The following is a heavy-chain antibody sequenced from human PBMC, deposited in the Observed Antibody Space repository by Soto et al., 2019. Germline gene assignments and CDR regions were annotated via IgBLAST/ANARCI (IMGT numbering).Heavy chain of an antibody. CDR2: IIPIFGTA. D-gene: IGHD6-13*01. V-gene: IGHV1-69*13. CDR3: ARVAAAGTFYYGMDV. Sequence: GASVKVSCKASGGTFSSYAISWVRQAPGQGLEWMGGIIPIFGTANYAQKFQGRVTITADESTSTAYMELSSLRSEDTAVYYCARVAAAGTFYYGMDVWGQGTTVTVSS. J-gene: IGHJ6*02. CDR1: GGTFSSYA.